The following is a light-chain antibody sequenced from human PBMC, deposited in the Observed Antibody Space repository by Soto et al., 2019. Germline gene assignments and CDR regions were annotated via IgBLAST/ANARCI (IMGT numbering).Light chain of an antibody. V-gene: IGKV3-20*01. Sequence: DIALTQSPGTLSLSPGDRAILSCRASQSVNSGSLAWYQQRPGQAPRLLIYGATIRATGIPDKFSGSGSGKDFTLTISSLEPEYFAVYYCQQYGSSVRTFGQGTKVEIK. CDR2: GAT. J-gene: IGKJ1*01. CDR1: QSVNSGS. CDR3: QQYGSSVRT.